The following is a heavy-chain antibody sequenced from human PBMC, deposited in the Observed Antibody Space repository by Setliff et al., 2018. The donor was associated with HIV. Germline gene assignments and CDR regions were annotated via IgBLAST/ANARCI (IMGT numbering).Heavy chain of an antibody. V-gene: IGHV1-69*13. D-gene: IGHD2-2*01. CDR2: IVPIFGTT. CDR1: GGSFSSYA. Sequence: SVKVSCKASGGSFSSYAITWVRQAPGQRLEWMGGIVPIFGTTNYAQKFQGRVTITADESTSTAYMELSSLRSEDTAGYYCARVKRTSAYDYWGQGTLVTVSS. J-gene: IGHJ4*02. CDR3: ARVKRTSAYDY.